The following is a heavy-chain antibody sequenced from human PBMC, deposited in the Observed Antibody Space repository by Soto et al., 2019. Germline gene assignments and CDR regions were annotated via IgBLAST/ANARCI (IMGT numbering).Heavy chain of an antibody. D-gene: IGHD4-17*01. V-gene: IGHV3-30-3*01. J-gene: IGHJ4*02. CDR2: ISYDGSNK. CDR1: GFTFSSYA. Sequence: QVQLVESGGGVVQPGRSLRLSCAASGFTFSSYAMHWVRQAPGKGLEWVAVISYDGSNKYYADSVKGRFTISRDNSKNTLYLQMNSLRAEDTAVYYCARGSPLRWSRNYYFDYWGQGTLVTVSS. CDR3: ARGSPLRWSRNYYFDY.